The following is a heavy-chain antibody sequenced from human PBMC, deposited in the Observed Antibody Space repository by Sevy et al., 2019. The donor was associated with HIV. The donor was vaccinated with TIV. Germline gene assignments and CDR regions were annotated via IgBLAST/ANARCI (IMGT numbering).Heavy chain of an antibody. J-gene: IGHJ4*02. Sequence: SETLSLTCTVSGGSISTYYWSGIRQPPRKGLEWIGEISYTRTTNYNPSLQSRVTLSVDTSRNQFSLTLSSVTAADTAFYYCARQGTRGSYPIWGQGTLVTVSS. CDR1: GGSISTYY. V-gene: IGHV4-59*08. CDR3: ARQGTRGSYPI. D-gene: IGHD1-26*01. CDR2: ISYTRTT.